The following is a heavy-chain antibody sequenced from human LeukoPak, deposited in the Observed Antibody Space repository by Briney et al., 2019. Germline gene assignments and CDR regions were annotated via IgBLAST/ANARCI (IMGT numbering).Heavy chain of an antibody. V-gene: IGHV4-59*01. CDR3: ARGVTIFGVVTPLWFDP. J-gene: IGHJ5*02. D-gene: IGHD3-3*01. CDR1: GGSISSYY. CDR2: IYYSGCT. Sequence: PSETLSLTCTVSGGSISSYYWSWIRQPPGKGLEWVGYIYYSGCTNYNPSLKSRVTISVDTSKNQFSLKLSSVTAADTAVYYCARGVTIFGVVTPLWFDPWGQGTLVTVSS.